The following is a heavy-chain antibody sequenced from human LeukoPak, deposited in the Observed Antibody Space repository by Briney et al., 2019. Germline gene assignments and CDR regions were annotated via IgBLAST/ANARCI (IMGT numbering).Heavy chain of an antibody. CDR2: IYYSGST. Sequence: PSETLSLTCTVSGGSISSHYWRWIRQPPGKGLEWIGYIYYSGSTNYNPSLKSRVTISVDTSKNQFSLKLSSVTAAVTAVYYCARGPYCSSTSCYTFYYYYYMDVWGKGTTVTVSS. J-gene: IGHJ6*03. CDR3: ARGPYCSSTSCYTFYYYYYMDV. CDR1: GGSISSHY. V-gene: IGHV4-59*11. D-gene: IGHD2-2*02.